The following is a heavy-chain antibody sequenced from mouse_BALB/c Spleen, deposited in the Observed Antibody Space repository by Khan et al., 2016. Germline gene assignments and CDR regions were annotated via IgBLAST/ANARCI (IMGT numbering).Heavy chain of an antibody. Sequence: EVKLEESGGGLVQPGGSMKLSCVASGFTFSNYWMNWVRQSPEKGLEWVAEIRLKSNNYATHYAESVTGRFTISRDDSKSSVYLQMNNLRAEDTGSYYCTKRGYYYAMDYWGQGTSVTVSS. CDR2: IRLKSNNYAT. CDR3: TKRGYYYAMDY. CDR1: GFTFSNYW. J-gene: IGHJ4*01. V-gene: IGHV6-6*02.